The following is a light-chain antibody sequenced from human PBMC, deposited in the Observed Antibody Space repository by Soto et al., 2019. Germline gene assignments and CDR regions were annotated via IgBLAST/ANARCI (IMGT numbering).Light chain of an antibody. CDR3: CSHAGSYTYV. Sequence: QSALTQPRSVSGSPGHSLTISCTGTSSDVGGYNYVSWYQQYPGKVPKLMIYDVTKRPSGVPDRFSGSKSGNTASLTISGLQAEDEADYYCCSHAGSYTYVFGTGTKVTVL. V-gene: IGLV2-11*01. J-gene: IGLJ1*01. CDR1: SSDVGGYNY. CDR2: DVT.